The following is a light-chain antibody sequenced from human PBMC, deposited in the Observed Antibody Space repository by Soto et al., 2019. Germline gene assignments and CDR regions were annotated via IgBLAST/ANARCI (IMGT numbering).Light chain of an antibody. CDR3: TSYTSSNIYV. CDR2: EVT. J-gene: IGLJ1*01. Sequence: QSALTQPASVSASPGQSITISCTGTSSDVGAYNYVSWYQKHPGKAPKLMIYEVTKRPSGVSNRFSGSKSDNTASLTISGLQAEDEADYYCTSYTSSNIYVFGPGTQLTVL. V-gene: IGLV2-14*01. CDR1: SSDVGAYNY.